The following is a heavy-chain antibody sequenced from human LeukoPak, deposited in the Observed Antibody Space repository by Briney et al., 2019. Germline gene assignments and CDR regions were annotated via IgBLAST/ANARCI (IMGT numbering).Heavy chain of an antibody. V-gene: IGHV3-7*01. J-gene: IGHJ6*03. CDR1: GFTFSSYW. Sequence: PGGSLRLSCAASGFTFSSYWMSWVRQAPGKGLEWVANIKQDGSEKYYVDSVKGRFTISRDNAKNSLYLQMNSLRAEDTAVYYCARDVKALSTIYYYYYMDVWGKGTTVTVSS. CDR3: ARDVKALSTIYYYYYMDV. CDR2: IKQDGSEK. D-gene: IGHD3-16*02.